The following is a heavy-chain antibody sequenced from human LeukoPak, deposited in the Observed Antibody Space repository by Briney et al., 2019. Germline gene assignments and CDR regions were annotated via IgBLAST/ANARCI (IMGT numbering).Heavy chain of an antibody. CDR3: ARAGSSSLFYYYMDV. J-gene: IGHJ6*03. Sequence: ASVKVSYKASGYTFTTYDINWVRQATGQGLEWMGWMNPNSGSTGYAQKFQGRVTITRNTSINTAYMELSSLRSEDTAVHYCARAGSSSLFYYYMDVWGKGTTVTVSS. D-gene: IGHD2-15*01. V-gene: IGHV1-8*03. CDR1: GYTFTTYD. CDR2: MNPNSGST.